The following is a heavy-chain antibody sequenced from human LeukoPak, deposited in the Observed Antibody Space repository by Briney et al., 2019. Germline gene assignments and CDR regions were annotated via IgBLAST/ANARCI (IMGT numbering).Heavy chain of an antibody. CDR3: ARGYTGPLYGSGTRTGFDY. J-gene: IGHJ4*02. CDR2: IIPIFGTA. Sequence: SVKVSCKASGGTFSSYAISWVRQAPGQGLEWMGRIIPIFGTANYAQKFQGRVTITTDESTITAYIELSSLRSEDTAVYYCARGYTGPLYGSGTRTGFDYWGQGTLVTVSS. CDR1: GGTFSSYA. D-gene: IGHD3-10*01. V-gene: IGHV1-69*05.